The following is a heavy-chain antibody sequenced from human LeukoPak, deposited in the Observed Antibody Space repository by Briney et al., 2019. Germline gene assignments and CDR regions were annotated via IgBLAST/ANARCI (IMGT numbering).Heavy chain of an antibody. CDR2: MNPNSGNT. Sequence: ASVKVSCKASGYTFTSYDINWVRQATGQGLEWMGWMNPNSGNTGYAQKFQGRVTITRNTSISTAYMELSSLRSEDTAVYYCARAADSSGIDAFDIWGQGTMVTVSS. D-gene: IGHD6-19*01. V-gene: IGHV1-8*03. CDR1: GYTFTSYD. CDR3: ARAADSSGIDAFDI. J-gene: IGHJ3*02.